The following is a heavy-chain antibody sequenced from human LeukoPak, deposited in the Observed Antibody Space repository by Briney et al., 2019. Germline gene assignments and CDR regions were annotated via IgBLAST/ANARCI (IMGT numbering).Heavy chain of an antibody. CDR3: ARGYCSSTSCYILWFDP. D-gene: IGHD2-2*02. CDR1: GGTFSSYA. V-gene: IGHV1-69*13. J-gene: IGHJ5*02. Sequence: ASVKVSCKASGGTFSSYAISWVRQAPGQGLEWMGGIIPIFGTANYAQKFQGRVTITADESTSTAYMELSSLRSEDTAVYYCARGYCSSTSCYILWFDPWGQGTLVTVSS. CDR2: IIPIFGTA.